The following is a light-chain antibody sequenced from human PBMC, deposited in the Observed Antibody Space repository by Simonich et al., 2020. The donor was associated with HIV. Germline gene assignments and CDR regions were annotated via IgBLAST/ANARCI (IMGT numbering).Light chain of an antibody. V-gene: IGKV4-1*01. CDR3: QQEYNTLWT. CDR2: GAA. J-gene: IGKJ1*01. Sequence: DIVMTQSPDSLAASLGERATINCKSSQRVLYSSNNKNYLAWNQQKPGQPPKLLIHGAASRESGVPERFSGSGSGTDFTLTISSRQAEDVAVDYCQQEYNTLWTFGQGTKVEIK. CDR1: QRVLYSSNNKNY.